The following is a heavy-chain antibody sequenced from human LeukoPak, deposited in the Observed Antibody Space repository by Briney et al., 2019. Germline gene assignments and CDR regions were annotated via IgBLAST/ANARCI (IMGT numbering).Heavy chain of an antibody. CDR2: INSDGSST. D-gene: IGHD5-18*01. J-gene: IGHJ3*02. CDR3: RLQLGFPEAFEI. V-gene: IGHV3-74*01. Sequence: PGGSLRLSCAASGFTFSSYWMHWVRQAPGKGLVWVSRINSDGSSTSYADSVKGRFTISSDKAKNTLYLQMNSLRAEDTAVYYCRLQLGFPEAFEIWGQGTMVTVSS. CDR1: GFTFSSYW.